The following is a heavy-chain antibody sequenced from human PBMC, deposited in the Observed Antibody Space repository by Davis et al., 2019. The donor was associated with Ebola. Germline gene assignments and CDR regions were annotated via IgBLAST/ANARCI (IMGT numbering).Heavy chain of an antibody. J-gene: IGHJ4*02. CDR1: GFTFSAYW. D-gene: IGHD3-9*01. CDR3: AKQLRYFDWQYDY. Sequence: PGGSLRLSCAASGFTFSAYWMHWVRQAPGKGLVWVSAISGSGGSTYYADSVKGRFTISRDNSKNTLYLQMNSLRAEDTAVYYCAKQLRYFDWQYDYWGQGTLVTVSS. V-gene: IGHV3-23*01. CDR2: ISGSGGST.